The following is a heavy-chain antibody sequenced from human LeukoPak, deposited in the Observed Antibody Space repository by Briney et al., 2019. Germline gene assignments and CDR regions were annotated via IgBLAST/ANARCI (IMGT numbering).Heavy chain of an antibody. CDR1: GFTVIQNY. CDR3: ASVLWSENAEYFQH. D-gene: IGHD3-3*01. J-gene: IGHJ1*01. Sequence: GGSLRLSCAASGFTVIQNYMTWVRQAPGKGLEWVSVLYSETSTHYADSVKGRFTISRDNSKSTLDLQMNSLRAEDTAVYYCASVLWSENAEYFQHWGQGTLVTVSS. V-gene: IGHV3-66*01. CDR2: LYSETST.